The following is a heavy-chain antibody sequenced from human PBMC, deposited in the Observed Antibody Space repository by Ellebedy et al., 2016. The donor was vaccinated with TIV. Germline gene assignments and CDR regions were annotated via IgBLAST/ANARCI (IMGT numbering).Heavy chain of an antibody. V-gene: IGHV3-74*01. Sequence: GESLKISCAASGFTFSDSWMQWARQAPGKGLVWVSRINTDGEITNYADSVKGRFTISRDNAKNTLYLQMDSLRVEDTAVYYCARGSPTHWGQGTLVTVSS. CDR3: ARGSPTH. CDR2: INTDGEIT. J-gene: IGHJ4*02. CDR1: GFTFSDSW.